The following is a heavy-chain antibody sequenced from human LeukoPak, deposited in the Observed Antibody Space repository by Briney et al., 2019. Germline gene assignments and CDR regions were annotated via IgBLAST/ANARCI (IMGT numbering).Heavy chain of an antibody. J-gene: IGHJ4*02. CDR3: ARLHYYDSASGHMTYSFDC. D-gene: IGHD3-22*01. CDR1: GTSISSSTYYY. Sequence: SQTLSLTCTVSGTSISSSTYYYWSWIRQHPGEAPEWMGYIYYLDATYYNPSLESRLSISVAASENQFYLKLTSVTAADTAVYYCARLHYYDSASGHMTYSFDCWGQGTLVTVSP. CDR2: IYYLDAT. V-gene: IGHV4-31*03.